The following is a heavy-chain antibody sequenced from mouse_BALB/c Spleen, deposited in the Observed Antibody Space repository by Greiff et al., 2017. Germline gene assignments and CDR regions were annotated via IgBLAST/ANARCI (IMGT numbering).Heavy chain of an antibody. CDR1: GFTFSSYG. V-gene: IGHV5-6*01. CDR2: ISSGGSYT. CDR3: ANLYGNYWFAY. J-gene: IGHJ3*01. D-gene: IGHD2-1*01. Sequence: EVQRVESGGDLVKPGGSLKLSCAASGFTFSSYGMSWVRQTPDKRLEWVATISSGGSYTYYPDSVKGRFTISRDNAKNTLYLQMSSLKSEDTAMYYCANLYGNYWFAYWGQGTLVTVSA.